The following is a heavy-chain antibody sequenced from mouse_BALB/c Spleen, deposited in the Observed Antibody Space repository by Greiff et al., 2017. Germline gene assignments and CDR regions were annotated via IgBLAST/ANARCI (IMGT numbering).Heavy chain of an antibody. D-gene: IGHD1-2*01. Sequence: QVQLQQSGAELAKPGASVKMSCKASGYTFTSYWMHWVKQRPGQGLEWIGYINPSTGYTEYNQKFKDKATLTADKSSSTAYMQLSSLTSEDSAVYYCASLIHYYGYDYWGQGTTLTVSS. J-gene: IGHJ2*01. V-gene: IGHV1-7*01. CDR3: ASLIHYYGYDY. CDR1: GYTFTSYW. CDR2: INPSTGYT.